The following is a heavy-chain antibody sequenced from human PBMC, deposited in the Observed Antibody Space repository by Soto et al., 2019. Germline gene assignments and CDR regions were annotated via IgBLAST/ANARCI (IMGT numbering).Heavy chain of an antibody. CDR3: ERHHAPSSYDSGGDYYD. CDR1: GYSFISYW. Sequence: EVQLVPSGAEVKKPGESLRISCKGSGYSFISYWISWVRQMPGKGLEWMGRIDPSDSYTNYCPSFQGHVTISADKSIGTAYLNWSSQKASDTAMYYFERHHAPSSYDSGGDYYDWGQGPRVTVSS. V-gene: IGHV5-10-1*03. D-gene: IGHD3-22*01. J-gene: IGHJ4*02. CDR2: IDPSDSYT.